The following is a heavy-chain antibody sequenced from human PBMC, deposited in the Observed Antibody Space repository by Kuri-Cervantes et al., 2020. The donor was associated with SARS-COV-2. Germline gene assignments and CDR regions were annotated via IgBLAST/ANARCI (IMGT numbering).Heavy chain of an antibody. V-gene: IGHV3-30*04. J-gene: IGHJ6*01. CDR1: GFIFSSYA. D-gene: IGHD3-22*01. CDR3: ARDGNSSGLLYYYYYGMDV. Sequence: LSLTCAGSGFIFSSYALHWVRRAPGKGLEWMALISYDGSVRHYAESVKGRFTISRDNFNDTLFLQMNSLRSDDTAVYYCARDGNSSGLLYYYYYGMDVWGQGTTVTVSS. CDR2: ISYDGSVR.